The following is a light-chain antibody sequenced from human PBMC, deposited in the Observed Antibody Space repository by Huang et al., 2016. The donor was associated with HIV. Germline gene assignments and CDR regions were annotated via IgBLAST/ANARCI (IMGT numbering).Light chain of an antibody. CDR1: QSVTNNY. Sequence: EILLTQSPDTLSLSPGERATLSCRASQSVTNNYLAWYQQKPGQAPRLLIYRASTSATGIPDRFSGSGSGTDFTLTISRLEPDDFAVYYCQQFGSSPPYSFGQGTKLEIK. CDR3: QQFGSSPPYS. V-gene: IGKV3-20*01. CDR2: RAS. J-gene: IGKJ2*03.